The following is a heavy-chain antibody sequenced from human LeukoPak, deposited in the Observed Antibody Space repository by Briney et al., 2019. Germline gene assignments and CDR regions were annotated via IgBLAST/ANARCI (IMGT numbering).Heavy chain of an antibody. D-gene: IGHD1-14*01. Sequence: GGSLRLSCAASGFTFDDYGMSWVRQAPGKGLEWVSGINWNGGSTGYADSVKGRFTISRDNAKNSLYLQMNSLRTEDTALYYCAKDLGAGEPYYYGMDVWGQGTTVTVSS. J-gene: IGHJ6*02. CDR2: INWNGGST. CDR1: GFTFDDYG. CDR3: AKDLGAGEPYYYGMDV. V-gene: IGHV3-20*04.